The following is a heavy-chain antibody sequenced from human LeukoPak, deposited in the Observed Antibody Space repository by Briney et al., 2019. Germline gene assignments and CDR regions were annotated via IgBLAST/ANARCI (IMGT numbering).Heavy chain of an antibody. V-gene: IGHV3-21*01. J-gene: IGHJ4*02. Sequence: GGSLRLSCAASGFTFSSYSMNWVRQAPGRGLEWVASIGSTGSDRYYADSVKGRFTISRDNAKNSLYLQINSLRVEDTAVYYCATETIGRHYDYWGQGTLLTVSS. CDR2: IGSTGSDR. CDR3: ATETIGRHYDY. D-gene: IGHD1-14*01. CDR1: GFTFSSYS.